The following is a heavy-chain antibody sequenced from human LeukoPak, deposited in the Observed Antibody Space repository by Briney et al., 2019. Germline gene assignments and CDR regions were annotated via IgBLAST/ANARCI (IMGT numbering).Heavy chain of an antibody. CDR1: GYSFTTYW. Sequence: GESLKISCKGSGYSFTTYWIGWLRQVPGRGPEWMGVVHPRDPEIKYRPPSQGQVTISVDKSISTAYLQWDSLKASDTAMYYCARLDVGGYYFAENWGQGTLVTVSS. J-gene: IGHJ4*02. CDR2: VHPRDPEI. V-gene: IGHV5-51*01. CDR3: ARLDVGGYYFAEN. D-gene: IGHD3-22*01.